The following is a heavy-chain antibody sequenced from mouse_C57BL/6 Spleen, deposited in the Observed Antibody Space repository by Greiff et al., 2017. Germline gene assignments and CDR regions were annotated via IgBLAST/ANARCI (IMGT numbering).Heavy chain of an antibody. J-gene: IGHJ3*01. CDR2: INPNNGGT. D-gene: IGHD2-5*01. CDR3: AYSNYVAWFAY. Sequence: EVQGVESGPELVKPGASVKMSCKASGYTFTDYNMHWVKQSHGKSLAWIGYINPNNGGTSYNQKVKGKATLTVNKSSSTAYMELRSLTSEDSAVYYCAYSNYVAWFAYWGQGTLVTVSA. CDR1: GYTFTDYN. V-gene: IGHV1-22*01.